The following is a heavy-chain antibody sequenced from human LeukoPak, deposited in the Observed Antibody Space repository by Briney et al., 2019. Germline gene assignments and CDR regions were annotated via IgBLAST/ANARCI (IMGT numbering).Heavy chain of an antibody. V-gene: IGHV3-33*01. CDR1: GFTFSSYG. Sequence: GGSLRLSCAASGFTFSSYGMHWVRQAPGKGLEWVAVIWYDGSNKYYADSVKGRFTISRDNSKNTLYLQMNSLSAEDTAVYYCARDRSLVDGPLDYWGQGTLVTVSS. CDR3: ARDRSLVDGPLDY. D-gene: IGHD1-26*01. J-gene: IGHJ4*02. CDR2: IWYDGSNK.